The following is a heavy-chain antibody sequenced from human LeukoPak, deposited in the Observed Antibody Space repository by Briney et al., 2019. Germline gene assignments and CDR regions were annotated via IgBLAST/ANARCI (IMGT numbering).Heavy chain of an antibody. CDR1: GFTFSSYS. Sequence: GGSLRHSCAASGFTFSSYSMNWARQAPGKGLEWVSSISSSSSYIYYADSVKGRFTISRDNAKNSLYLQMNSLRAEDTAVYYCARDRGGSYSAIDYWGQGTLVTVSS. CDR2: ISSSSSYI. J-gene: IGHJ4*02. V-gene: IGHV3-21*01. CDR3: ARDRGGSYSAIDY. D-gene: IGHD2-15*01.